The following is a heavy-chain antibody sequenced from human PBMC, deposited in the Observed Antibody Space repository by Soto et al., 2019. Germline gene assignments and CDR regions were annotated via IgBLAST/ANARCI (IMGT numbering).Heavy chain of an antibody. CDR2: IYYSGRT. V-gene: IGHV4-39*01. CDR3: ASVYSGYFYSFDY. CDR1: SGSISSSNYY. J-gene: IGHJ4*02. D-gene: IGHD5-12*01. Sequence: SETLSLTCTVSSGSISSSNYYWGWIRQPPGKGLEWIGSIYYSGRTYYNPSLKSRLTISVDTSKNQFALKLSSVTAADTAVYYCASVYSGYFYSFDYWGQGTLVTVSS.